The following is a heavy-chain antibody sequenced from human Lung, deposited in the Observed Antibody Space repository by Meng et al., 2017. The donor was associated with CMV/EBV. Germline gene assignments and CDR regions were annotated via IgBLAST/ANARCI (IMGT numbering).Heavy chain of an antibody. CDR1: LSDSNVG. CDR3: AHATSASVEMAAIPDYFDY. D-gene: IGHD5-24*01. J-gene: IGHJ4*02. V-gene: IGHV2-5*02. Sequence: LSDSNVGVGWFRQPPGEALEWLAVIYWDGDKRYSPSLKSRLTITKDTSKNRVVLAMTNTAPVDTATYYCAHATSASVEMAAIPDYFDYWGQGTLVTVSS. CDR2: IYWDGDK.